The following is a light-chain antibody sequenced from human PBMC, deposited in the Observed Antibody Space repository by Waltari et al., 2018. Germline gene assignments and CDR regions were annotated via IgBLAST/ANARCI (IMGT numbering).Light chain of an antibody. J-gene: IGKJ2*01. V-gene: IGKV4-1*01. CDR2: WAS. Sequence: DIVMTQSPDSLTVSLGERATINCKSSTSILYSSNNKNYLAWYQQKPGQPPNLLIYWASTRESGVPDRFSGSGSGTDFTLTISSLQAEDVAVYYCQQYYTAPYTFGQGTKLEIK. CDR1: TSILYSSNNKNY. CDR3: QQYYTAPYT.